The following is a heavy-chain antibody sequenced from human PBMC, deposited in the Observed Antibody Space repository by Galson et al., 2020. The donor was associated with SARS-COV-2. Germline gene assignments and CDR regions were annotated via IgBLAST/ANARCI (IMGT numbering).Heavy chain of an antibody. V-gene: IGHV3-21*01. D-gene: IGHD1-1*01. Sequence: GGSLRLSCAASGFTFSSYSMNWVRKAPGKGLEWVSSISSSSSYIYYADSVKGRFTISRDNAKNSLYLQMNSLRAEDTAVYYCARGRRWNDVPEGYDYWGQGTLVTVSS. J-gene: IGHJ4*02. CDR1: GFTFSSYS. CDR3: ARGRRWNDVPEGYDY. CDR2: ISSSSSYI.